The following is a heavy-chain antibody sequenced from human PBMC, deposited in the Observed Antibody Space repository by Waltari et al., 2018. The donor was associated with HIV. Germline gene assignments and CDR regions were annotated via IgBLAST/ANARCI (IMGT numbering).Heavy chain of an antibody. CDR3: ARRSCSSTSCYARARGGMDV. CDR2: INHSGST. J-gene: IGHJ6*02. V-gene: IGHV4-34*01. D-gene: IGHD2-2*01. Sequence: QVQLQQWGAGLLKPSETLSPTCAVYGGSFSGYYCSCIRQPPGKGLEWVGEINHSGSTNYNPSLKSRVTISVDTSKNQFSLKLSSVTAADTAVYYCARRSCSSTSCYARARGGMDVWGQGTTVTVSS. CDR1: GGSFSGYY.